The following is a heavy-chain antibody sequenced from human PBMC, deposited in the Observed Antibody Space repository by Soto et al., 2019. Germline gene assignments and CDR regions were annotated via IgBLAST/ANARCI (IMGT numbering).Heavy chain of an antibody. CDR2: ISWSGDNM. J-gene: IGHJ3*01. D-gene: IGHD4-4*01. V-gene: IGHV3-9*01. Sequence: QLVESGGGFVQPGRSLRLSCAASGFTFDDYAMHWVRQAPGKGLEWVSGISWSGDNMAYADSVKGRFITSRDNVKNSLYLQMNSLRVEDTALYHCVKVSYSSLTTLGSAFDVWGQWTMVTVS. CDR3: VKVSYSSLTTLGSAFDV. CDR1: GFTFDDYA.